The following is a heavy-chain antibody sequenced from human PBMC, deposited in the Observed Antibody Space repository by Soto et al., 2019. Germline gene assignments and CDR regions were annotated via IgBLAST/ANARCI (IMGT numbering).Heavy chain of an antibody. J-gene: IGHJ4*02. V-gene: IGHV3-53*01. D-gene: IGHD6-19*01. CDR1: GFAVSSKY. CDR2: IYGGGTT. CDR3: VQTTGWPGFDF. Sequence: EVQLVESGGGLIQPGGSLRLSCAASGFAVSSKYMTWVRQAPGKGLEWVSVIYGGGTTYYADSVKGRLTISRDTSKNTLYLQTNSLRAEDTAVYYCVQTTGWPGFDFWGQGTLVTVSS.